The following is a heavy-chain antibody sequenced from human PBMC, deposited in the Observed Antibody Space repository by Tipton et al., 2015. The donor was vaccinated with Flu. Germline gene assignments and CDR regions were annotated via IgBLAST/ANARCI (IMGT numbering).Heavy chain of an antibody. V-gene: IGHV1-69*04. Sequence: QSGAEVKKPGSSVKVSCKASGGTFSSYAISWVRQAPGQGLEWMGGIIPILGIANYAQKFQGRVTITADKSTSTDYMELSSLRSEDTAVYYCARATYYYDSSGNTVAYFDYWGQGTLVTVSS. CDR2: IIPILGIA. D-gene: IGHD3-22*01. J-gene: IGHJ4*02. CDR3: ARATYYYDSSGNTVAYFDY. CDR1: GGTFSSYA.